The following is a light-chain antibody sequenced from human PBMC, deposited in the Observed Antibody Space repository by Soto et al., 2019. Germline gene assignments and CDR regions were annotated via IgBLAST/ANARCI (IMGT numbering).Light chain of an antibody. CDR2: GAS. V-gene: IGKV3-20*01. J-gene: IGKJ1*01. CDR1: QSISSSY. Sequence: EIVLTQSPGTLSLSPGERATLSCRASQSISSSYLAWYRQKPGQAPRLLIYGASTRATGIPDRFSGSGSGTDFTLTISRLEPEDFAVYYCQQYGTSPPWTFGQGTKGDIK. CDR3: QQYGTSPPWT.